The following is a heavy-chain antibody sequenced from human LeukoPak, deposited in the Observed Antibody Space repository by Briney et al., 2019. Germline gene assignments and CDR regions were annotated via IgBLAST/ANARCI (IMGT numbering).Heavy chain of an antibody. Sequence: PGVSLRLSCAASGFTFSTYAMNWVRQAPGKGLEWVPGISGSGGTTYYADSVKGRFTISRDNSKNTLYLQMNYLRAEDTALYYCAKNIAAPTTPFDYWGQGTLVTVSS. V-gene: IGHV3-23*01. D-gene: IGHD6-13*01. CDR3: AKNIAAPTTPFDY. CDR1: GFTFSTYA. J-gene: IGHJ4*02. CDR2: ISGSGGTT.